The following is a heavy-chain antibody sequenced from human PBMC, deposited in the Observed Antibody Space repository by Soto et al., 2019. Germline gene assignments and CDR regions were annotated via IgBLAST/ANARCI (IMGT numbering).Heavy chain of an antibody. CDR2: ISYDGSNK. CDR3: ARDLGYCSSTSCYKDRYYYYYYGMDV. CDR1: GFTFSSYA. J-gene: IGHJ6*02. V-gene: IGHV3-30-3*01. D-gene: IGHD2-2*02. Sequence: LRLSCAASGFTFSSYAMHWVRQAPGKGLEWVAVISYDGSNKYYADSVKGRFTISRDNSKNTLYLQMNSLRAEDTAVYYCARDLGYCSSTSCYKDRYYYYYYGMDVWGQGTTVTVSS.